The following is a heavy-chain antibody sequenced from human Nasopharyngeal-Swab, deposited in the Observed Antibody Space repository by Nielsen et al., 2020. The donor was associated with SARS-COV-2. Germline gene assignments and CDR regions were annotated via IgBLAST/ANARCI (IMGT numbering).Heavy chain of an antibody. D-gene: IGHD3-22*01. CDR1: GGSISSGGYS. V-gene: IGHV4-31*11. J-gene: IGHJ2*01. CDR3: ARSPSPHITMIVVVTHWYFDL. Sequence: SETLSLTCAVSGGSISSGGYSWSWIRQPPGKGLEWIGYIYYSGSTYYNPSLKSRVTISVDTSKNQFSLKLSSVTAADTAVYYCARSPSPHITMIVVVTHWYFDLWGRGTLVTVSS. CDR2: IYYSGST.